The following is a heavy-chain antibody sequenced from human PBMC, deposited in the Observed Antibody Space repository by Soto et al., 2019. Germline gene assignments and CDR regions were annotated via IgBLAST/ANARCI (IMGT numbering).Heavy chain of an antibody. CDR3: AKRGPYSNYGSLHF. V-gene: IGHV3-23*01. J-gene: IGHJ4*02. CDR2: ISSGGGTT. D-gene: IGHD4-4*01. Sequence: PGGSLRLSCAASGFTFNNYAMTWVRQAPGKGLEWVSAISSGGGTTYYADSVKGRFTISRDNSKNTLYLQMNSLRAEDTAVYYCAKRGPYSNYGSLHFWGQGSLVTVSS. CDR1: GFTFNNYA.